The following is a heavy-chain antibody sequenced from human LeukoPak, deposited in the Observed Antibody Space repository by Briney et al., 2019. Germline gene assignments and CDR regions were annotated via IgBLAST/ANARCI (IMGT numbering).Heavy chain of an antibody. J-gene: IGHJ5*02. D-gene: IGHD3-3*01. CDR3: ARTVGLRFLEWLSGNWFDP. CDR1: GGSISSSSYY. Sequence: SETLSLTCTVSGGSISSSSYYWGWIRQPPGKGLEWIGSIYYSGSTYYNPSLKSRVTISVDTSKNQFSLKLSSVTAADTAVYYCARTVGLRFLEWLSGNWFDPWGQGTLVTVSS. CDR2: IYYSGST. V-gene: IGHV4-39*07.